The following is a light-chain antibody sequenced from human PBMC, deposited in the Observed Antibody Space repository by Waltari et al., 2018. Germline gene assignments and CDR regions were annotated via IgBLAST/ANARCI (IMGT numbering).Light chain of an antibody. CDR2: DVS. CDR3: SLYTHSYVV. CDR1: SSDVGFYNY. V-gene: IGLV2-11*01. J-gene: IGLJ2*01. Sequence: QSALTQPRSVSGSPGQSVTISCTGTSSDVGFYNYVAWYQQHPGKAPKLMIYDVSKRPSGVPDRFSGSKSGNTASLTISGLQAEDEGDYYCSLYTHSYVVFGGGAKLTVL.